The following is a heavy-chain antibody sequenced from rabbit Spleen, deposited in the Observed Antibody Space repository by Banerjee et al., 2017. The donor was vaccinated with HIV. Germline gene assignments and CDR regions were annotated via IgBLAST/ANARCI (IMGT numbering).Heavy chain of an antibody. Sequence: QLKESGGGLVQPGGSLKLSCKASGFTLSSYYMNWVRQAPGKGLEWIGYIDPVFGITYYASWVNGRFSISRENAQNTVFLQMTSLTAADTATYFCAREGGIVVAGAFNLWGQGTLVTVS. CDR3: AREGGIVVAGAFNL. CDR2: IDPVFGIT. CDR1: GFTLSSYY. J-gene: IGHJ4*01. V-gene: IGHV1S7*01. D-gene: IGHD4-1*01.